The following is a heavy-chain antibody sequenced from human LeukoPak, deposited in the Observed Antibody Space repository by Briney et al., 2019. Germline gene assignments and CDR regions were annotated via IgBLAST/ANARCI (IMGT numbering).Heavy chain of an antibody. V-gene: IGHV1-69*04. CDR1: GGTFSSYA. CDR3: ARSSIVATNVNLDY. Sequence: SVKVSCKASGGTFSSYAISWVRQAPGQGLEWMGRIIPTLGIANYAQKFQGRVTITADKSTSTAYMELSSLRSEDTAVYYCARSSIVATNVNLDYWGQGTLVTVSS. J-gene: IGHJ4*02. CDR2: IIPTLGIA. D-gene: IGHD5-12*01.